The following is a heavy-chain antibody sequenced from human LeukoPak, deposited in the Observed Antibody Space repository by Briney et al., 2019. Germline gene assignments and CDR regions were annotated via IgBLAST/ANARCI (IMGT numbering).Heavy chain of an antibody. V-gene: IGHV3-74*01. CDR2: INSDGSST. CDR3: AKDRERFLEWILYYFDY. D-gene: IGHD3-3*01. Sequence: GGSLRLSCAASGFTFSSYWMHWVRQAPGKGLVWVSRINSDGSSTSYADSVKGRFTISRDNAKNTLYLQMNSLRAEDTAVYYCAKDRERFLEWILYYFDYWGQGTLVTVSS. CDR1: GFTFSSYW. J-gene: IGHJ4*02.